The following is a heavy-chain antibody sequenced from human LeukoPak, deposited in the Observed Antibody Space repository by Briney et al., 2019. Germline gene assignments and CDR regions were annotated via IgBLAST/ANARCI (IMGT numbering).Heavy chain of an antibody. CDR1: GGSISSYY. V-gene: IGHV4-59*08. CDR3: ARHSPPIVGATTTSTTAFDI. CDR2: IYYSGST. Sequence: SETLSLTCTVSGGSISSYYWSWIRQPPGKGQEWIGYIYYSGSTNYNPSLKSPVTISVDTSKNQFSLKLSSVTAADTAVYYCARHSPPIVGATTTSTTAFDIWGQGTMVTVSS. D-gene: IGHD1-26*01. J-gene: IGHJ3*02.